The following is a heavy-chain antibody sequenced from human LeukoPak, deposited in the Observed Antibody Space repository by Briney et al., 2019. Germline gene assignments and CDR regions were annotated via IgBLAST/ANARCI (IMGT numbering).Heavy chain of an antibody. V-gene: IGHV3-23*01. J-gene: IGHJ4*02. CDR1: GFTFSSYA. CDR2: ISGSGDKT. Sequence: GGSLRLSCAASGFTFSSYAMSWVRQAPGKGLAWVSAISGSGDKTHYADSVKGRFTISRDNSKSVLYMQLNNLRLEDTAVYYCGEGHWGRGTLVTVSS. CDR3: GEGH.